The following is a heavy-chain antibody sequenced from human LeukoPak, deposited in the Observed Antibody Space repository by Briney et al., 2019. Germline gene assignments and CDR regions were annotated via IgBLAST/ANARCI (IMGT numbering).Heavy chain of an antibody. D-gene: IGHD2-2*01. CDR2: ISYDGSNK. CDR1: GFTFSSYG. CDR3: ANVLGYCSSTSCPPGY. J-gene: IGHJ4*02. Sequence: PGRSLRLSCVASGFTFSSYGMHWVRQAPGKGLEWVAVISYDGSNKYYADSVKGRFTISRDNSKNTLYLQMNSLRAEDTAVYYCANVLGYCSSTSCPPGYWGQGTLVTVSS. V-gene: IGHV3-30*18.